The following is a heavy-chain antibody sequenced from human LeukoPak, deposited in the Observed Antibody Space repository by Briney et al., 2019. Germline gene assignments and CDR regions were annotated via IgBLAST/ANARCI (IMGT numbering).Heavy chain of an antibody. CDR2: IYPGDSDT. J-gene: IGHJ4*02. CDR1: GYSFTSYW. V-gene: IGHV5-51*01. D-gene: IGHD6-13*01. Sequence: GESLKISCKGSGYSFTSYWIGWVRQMPGKGLEWMGIIYPGDSDTRYSPSFQGQVTISADKSISTAYLQWSSLKASDTAMYYCARSKAGRDIRLLRRLLSNPFDYWGQGTLVTVSS. CDR3: ARSKAGRDIRLLRRLLSNPFDY.